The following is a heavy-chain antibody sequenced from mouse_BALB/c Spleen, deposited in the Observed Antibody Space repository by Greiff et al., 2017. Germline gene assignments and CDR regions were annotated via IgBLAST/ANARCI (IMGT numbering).Heavy chain of an antibody. Sequence: EVQGVESGGGLVQPGGSLKLSCAASGFTFSSYGMSWVRQTPDKRLELVATINSNGGSTYYPDSVKGRFTISRDNAKTTLYLQMRSLKSEDTAMYYCAIGVPWFAYWGQGTLVTVSA. V-gene: IGHV5-6-3*01. CDR1: GFTFSSYG. J-gene: IGHJ3*01. CDR2: INSNGGST. CDR3: AIGVPWFAY.